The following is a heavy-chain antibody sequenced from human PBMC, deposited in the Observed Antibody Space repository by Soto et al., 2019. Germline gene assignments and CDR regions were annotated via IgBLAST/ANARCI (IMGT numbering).Heavy chain of an antibody. CDR2: ISAYNGNT. CDR3: ARRDIVVVVAATLDY. D-gene: IGHD2-15*01. J-gene: IGHJ4*02. V-gene: IGHV1-18*01. CDR1: GYTFTSYG. Sequence: KVSCKASGYTFTSYGISWVRQAPGQGLEWMGWISAYNGNTNYAQKLQGRVTMTTDTSTSTAYMELRSLRSDDTAVYYCARRDIVVVVAATLDYWGQGTLVTVSS.